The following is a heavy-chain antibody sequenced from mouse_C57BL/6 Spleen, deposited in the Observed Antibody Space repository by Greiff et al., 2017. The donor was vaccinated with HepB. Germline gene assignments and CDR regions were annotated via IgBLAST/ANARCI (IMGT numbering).Heavy chain of an antibody. CDR2: IWSGGST. V-gene: IGHV2-2*01. D-gene: IGHD2-4*01. J-gene: IGHJ4*01. CDR3: ARKDYDEYYYAMDY. Sequence: QVQLQQSGPGLVQPSQSLSITCTVSGFSLTSYGVHWVRQSPGKGLEWLGVIWSGGSTDYNAAFISRLSISKDNSKSQVFFKMNSLQADDTAIYYCARKDYDEYYYAMDYWGQGTSVTVSS. CDR1: GFSLTSYG.